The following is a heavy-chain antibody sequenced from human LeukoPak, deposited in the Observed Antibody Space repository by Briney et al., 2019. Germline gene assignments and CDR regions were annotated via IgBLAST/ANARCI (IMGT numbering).Heavy chain of an antibody. CDR2: ISGTGDST. D-gene: IGHD1-14*01. J-gene: IGHJ4*02. CDR1: GFSFSTYA. V-gene: IGHV3-23*01. Sequence: PGGSLRLSCATSGFSFSTYAMTWVRQAPGRGLEWVSGISGTGDSTYYADSVKGRFAISRDNSQNTLSLQMNSLRAEDTALYYCAKGHSGAGIITNFDYWGQGTLVTVSS. CDR3: AKGHSGAGIITNFDY.